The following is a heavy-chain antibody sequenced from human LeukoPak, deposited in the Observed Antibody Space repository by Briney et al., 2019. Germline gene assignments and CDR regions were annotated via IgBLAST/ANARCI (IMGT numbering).Heavy chain of an antibody. CDR1: GGSISSGGYS. V-gene: IGHV4-30-2*01. Sequence: SETLSLTCAVSGGSISSGGYSWSWIRQPPGKGLEWIGYIYHSGSTYYNPSLKSRVTISVDRSKNQFSLKLSSVTAADPAVYYCARGNSYGSRWDYWGQGTLVTVSS. CDR2: IYHSGST. D-gene: IGHD5-18*01. CDR3: ARGNSYGSRWDY. J-gene: IGHJ4*02.